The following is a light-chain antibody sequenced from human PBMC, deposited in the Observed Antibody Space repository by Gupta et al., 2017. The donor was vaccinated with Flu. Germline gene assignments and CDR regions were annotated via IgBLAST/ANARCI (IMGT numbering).Light chain of an antibody. Sequence: EPASISCRSSRILLDTNGYEYLDWYLQKPGQSPQLLIFMGSHRATGVPDRFSGSGSGTDFTRKISRVEAEDAGVYYCMQTLQTPWAFGQGTKVEIK. CDR2: MGS. CDR3: MQTLQTPWA. CDR1: RILLDTNGYEY. J-gene: IGKJ1*01. V-gene: IGKV2-28*01.